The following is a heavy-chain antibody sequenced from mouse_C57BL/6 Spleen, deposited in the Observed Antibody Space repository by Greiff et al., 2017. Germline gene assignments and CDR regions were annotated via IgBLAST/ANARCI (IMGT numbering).Heavy chain of an antibody. CDR1: GYAFTNYL. J-gene: IGHJ2*01. V-gene: IGHV1-54*01. CDR3: ACSPDGYYDY. CDR2: INPGSGGT. Sequence: QVQLQQSGAELVRPGTSVKVSFKASGYAFTNYLIEWVKQRPGQGLEWIGVINPGSGGTNYNEKFKGKATLTADKSSSTAYMQLISLASEDSAVYVCACSPDGYYDYWGQGTTLTVAS. D-gene: IGHD2-3*01.